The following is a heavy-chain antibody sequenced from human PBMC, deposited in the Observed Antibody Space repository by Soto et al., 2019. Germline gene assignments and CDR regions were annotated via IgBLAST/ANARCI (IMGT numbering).Heavy chain of an antibody. CDR1: GFTFSDYY. CDR3: AREALARPCTYYYYYMDG. V-gene: IGHV3-11*01. CDR2: ISSSGSTI. Sequence: QVQLVESGGGLVKPGGSLRLSCAASGFTFSDYYMSWIRQAPGKGLEWVSYISSSGSTIYYAHSVKGRFTISRDNAKNSLYRQMNSLRAEDTAVYYCAREALARPCTYYYYYMDGWGKGTTVTVFS. J-gene: IGHJ6*03. D-gene: IGHD6-6*01.